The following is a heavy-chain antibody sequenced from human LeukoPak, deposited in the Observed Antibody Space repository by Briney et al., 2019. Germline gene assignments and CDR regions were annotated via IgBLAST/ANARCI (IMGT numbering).Heavy chain of an antibody. D-gene: IGHD3-10*01. CDR2: ISAYNGNT. J-gene: IGHJ4*02. CDR1: GYSFTSYW. V-gene: IGHV1-18*04. CDR3: AREGWFGELYASPFDY. Sequence: GESLKISCKGSGYSFTSYWIGWVRQAPGQGLEWMGWISAYNGNTNYAQKLQGRVTMTTDTSTSTAYMELRSLRSDDTAVYYCAREGWFGELYASPFDYWGQGTLVTVSS.